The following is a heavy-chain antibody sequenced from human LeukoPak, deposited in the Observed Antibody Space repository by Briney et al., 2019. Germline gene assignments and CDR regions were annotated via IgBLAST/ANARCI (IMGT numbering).Heavy chain of an antibody. CDR1: GHSFTTYW. Sequence: GESLKISCKGFGHSFTTYWIGWVRQMPGKGLEWMGIIYPGDSDTRYSPSFQGQVTISADKSVSTAYLQWSNLEASDTAMYYCATIASAGGRVYLGQGTQVTVSS. V-gene: IGHV5-51*01. D-gene: IGHD2-21*01. CDR3: ATIASAGGRVY. CDR2: IYPGDSDT. J-gene: IGHJ4*02.